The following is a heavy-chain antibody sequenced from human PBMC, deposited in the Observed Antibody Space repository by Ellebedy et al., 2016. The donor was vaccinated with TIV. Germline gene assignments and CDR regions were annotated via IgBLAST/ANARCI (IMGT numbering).Heavy chain of an antibody. V-gene: IGHV3-74*01. CDR2: VNGPGSET. CDR3: ARDSGSYPFDY. D-gene: IGHD1-26*01. Sequence: GGSLRLXXAASGFTFSHHWMHWVRQAPGKGLEWVSRVNGPGSETGHADSVKGRFTISRDNTKNTLYLQLSSLRADDTAVYYCARDSGSYPFDYWGQGTLVTVSS. CDR1: GFTFSHHW. J-gene: IGHJ4*02.